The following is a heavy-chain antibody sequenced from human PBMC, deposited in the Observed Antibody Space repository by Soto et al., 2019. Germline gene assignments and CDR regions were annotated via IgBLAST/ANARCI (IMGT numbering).Heavy chain of an antibody. Sequence: GASVKVSCKASGYTFTSYDINWVRQATGQGLEWMGWMNPNSGNTGYAQKFQGRVTMTRNTSISTAYMELSSLRSEDTAVYYCARASTGYYLYYYYYMDVWGKGTTVTVSS. V-gene: IGHV1-8*01. CDR2: MNPNSGNT. CDR1: GYTFTSYD. J-gene: IGHJ6*03. D-gene: IGHD3-9*01. CDR3: ARASTGYYLYYYYYMDV.